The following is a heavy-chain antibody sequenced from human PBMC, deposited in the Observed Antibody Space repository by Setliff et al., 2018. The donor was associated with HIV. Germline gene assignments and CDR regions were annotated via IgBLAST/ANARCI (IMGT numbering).Heavy chain of an antibody. J-gene: IGHJ2*01. CDR2: IYHSGTT. CDR3: ARAPQDRTTWYIDL. V-gene: IGHV4-31*03. D-gene: IGHD4-17*01. Sequence: SETLSLTCSVFGGSISSGDYYWSWLRQHPGKGLEWIGYIYHSGTTYYNPSLASRVIISADTSRKRFSLQLNSVTAADTGVYFCARAPQDRTTWYIDLWGRGTLVTVSS. CDR1: GGSISSGDYY.